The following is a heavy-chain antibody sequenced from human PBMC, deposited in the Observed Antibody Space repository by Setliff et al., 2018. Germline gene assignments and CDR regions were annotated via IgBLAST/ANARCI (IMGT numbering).Heavy chain of an antibody. D-gene: IGHD3-22*01. CDR2: IYHSGST. CDR1: GGSFSGYY. V-gene: IGHV4-34*01. CDR3: ARTNYYDSSTYFNWFDP. Sequence: SETLSLTCAVYGGSFSGYYWSWNRQPPGKGLEWIGSIYHSGSTYYNPSLKSRVTMSVDTSKNQFSLKLRSVTAADTAVYYCARTNYYDSSTYFNWFDPWGQGTLVTVSS. J-gene: IGHJ5*02.